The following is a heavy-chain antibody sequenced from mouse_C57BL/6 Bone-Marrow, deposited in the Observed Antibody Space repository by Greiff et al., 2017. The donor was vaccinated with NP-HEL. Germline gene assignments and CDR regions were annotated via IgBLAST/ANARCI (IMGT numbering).Heavy chain of an antibody. CDR3: ARRAYYGAY. CDR1: GFTFSSYG. CDR2: ISSGGSYT. Sequence: EVQLVESGGDLVKPGGSLKLSCAASGFTFSSYGMSWVRQTPDKRLEWVATISSGGSYTYYPDSVKGRFTISRDNAKNTLYLQMSSLKSEDTAMYYCARRAYYGAYWGQGTLVTVSA. V-gene: IGHV5-6*01. J-gene: IGHJ3*01. D-gene: IGHD1-1*01.